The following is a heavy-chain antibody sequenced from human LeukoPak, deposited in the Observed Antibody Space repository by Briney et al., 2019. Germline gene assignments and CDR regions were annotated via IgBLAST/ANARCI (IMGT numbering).Heavy chain of an antibody. CDR3: ARGRGVRDYYDSSGPSYYGMDV. V-gene: IGHV4-4*07. D-gene: IGHD3-22*01. CDR1: GGSISGYF. J-gene: IGHJ6*02. CDR2: IHDNGDS. Sequence: SETLSLTCTVSGGSISGYFWSWIRQPAGKGLEWIGRIHDNGDSNHNPSLKSRVTMALDTSGNQFSLKLSSVTAADTAVYYCARGRGVRDYYDSSGPSYYGMDVWGQGTTVTVSS.